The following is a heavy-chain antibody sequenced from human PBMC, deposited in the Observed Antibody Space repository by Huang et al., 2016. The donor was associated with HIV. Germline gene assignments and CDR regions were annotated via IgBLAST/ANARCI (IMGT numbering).Heavy chain of an antibody. CDR3: ARLIGSPSFYYGLDV. J-gene: IGHJ6*02. V-gene: IGHV5-51*01. D-gene: IGHD3-10*01. CDR1: GYRFRSNW. Sequence: EVQLVQSGAEVKKPGESLKISCKGSGYRFRSNWIGWVRQMPGKGLERIGITYPAHFDTIYSPSFQGQVPISADKSINTAYLQWSSLKASDTAMYYCARLIGSPSFYYGLDVWGQGTTVTVSS. CDR2: TYPAHFDT.